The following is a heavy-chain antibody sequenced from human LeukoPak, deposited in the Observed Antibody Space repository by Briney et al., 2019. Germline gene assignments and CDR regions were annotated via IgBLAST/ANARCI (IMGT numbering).Heavy chain of an antibody. CDR2: FDPEDGET. CDR3: ATGRYGDYVYQWFEP. CDR1: GYTLTELS. V-gene: IGHV1-24*01. Sequence: ASVKASCKVSGYTLTELSMHWVRQAPGKGLEWMGGFDPEDGETVYAQNFQGRVTMTEEKSTHTAYMELSSLRSEDTGVYYGATGRYGDYVYQWFEPWGQGTLVTVSS. D-gene: IGHD4-17*01. J-gene: IGHJ5*02.